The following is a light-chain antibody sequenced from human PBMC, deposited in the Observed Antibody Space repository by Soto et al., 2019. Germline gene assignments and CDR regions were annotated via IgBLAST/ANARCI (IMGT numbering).Light chain of an antibody. CDR2: ENN. J-gene: IGLJ2*01. Sequence: QSALTQPPSASGTPGQTVTISCSGSSSNIASYSVYWYQQLPGTAPKLLIYENNQRPSGVPDRFSGSKSDTSASLAIAGLRSGDEADYYCAAWDDSLTILFGGGTKVNVL. CDR3: AAWDDSLTIL. V-gene: IGLV1-47*01. CDR1: SSNIASYS.